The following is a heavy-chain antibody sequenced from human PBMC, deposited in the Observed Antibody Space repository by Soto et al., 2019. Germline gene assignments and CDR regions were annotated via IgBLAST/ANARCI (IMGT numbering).Heavy chain of an antibody. CDR2: MNPNSVNT. CDR1: GYTFTSYD. V-gene: IGHV1-8*01. D-gene: IGHD2-2*01. J-gene: IGHJ6*02. Sequence: QVQLVQSGAEVKKPGASVKVSCKASGYTFTSYDINWVRQATGQGLEWMGWMNPNSVNTGYAQKFQGRVTMTRNTSISTAYMELSSLRSEDTAVYYCARGKSWDALVPAAYNYYYYYGMDVWGQGTTVTVSS. CDR3: ARGKSWDALVPAAYNYYYYYGMDV.